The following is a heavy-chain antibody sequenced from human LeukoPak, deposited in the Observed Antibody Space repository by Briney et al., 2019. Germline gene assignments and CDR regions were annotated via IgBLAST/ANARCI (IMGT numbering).Heavy chain of an antibody. CDR2: INTDKDNT. D-gene: IGHD3-3*01. Sequence: ASVKVSCKASGYSFTRFGISWVRQVPGQGLEWMGWINTDKDNTRYAEGFKNRLTMTIDTSTTTAYMELKSLTSDDTAIYYCARVGGLYDFWSGYPNYYYYYYMDVWGKGTTVTVSS. CDR3: ARVGGLYDFWSGYPNYYYYYYMDV. J-gene: IGHJ6*03. V-gene: IGHV1-18*01. CDR1: GYSFTRFG.